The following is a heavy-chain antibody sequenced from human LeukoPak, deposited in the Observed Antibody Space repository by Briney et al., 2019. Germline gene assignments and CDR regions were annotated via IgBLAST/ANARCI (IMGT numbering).Heavy chain of an antibody. CDR3: ARGLVRQWLVFVY. CDR2: MNTNSGNT. Sequence: ASVKVSCKASGYTFTSYDINWVRQATGQGLEWMGWMNTNSGNTGYAQKFQGRVTMTRNTSISTAYMELSSLRSEDRAVYYCARGLVRQWLVFVYSAQGTLVTVSS. CDR1: GYTFTSYD. D-gene: IGHD6-19*01. J-gene: IGHJ4*02. V-gene: IGHV1-8*01.